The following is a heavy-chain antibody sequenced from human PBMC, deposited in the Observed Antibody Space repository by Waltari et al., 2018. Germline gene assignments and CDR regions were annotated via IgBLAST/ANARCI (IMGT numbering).Heavy chain of an antibody. CDR2: ISYDGSNK. D-gene: IGHD6-19*01. CDR1: GFPFRSYG. V-gene: IGHV3-30*18. Sequence: QVQLVESGGGVVKPGRSRRLTCAAPGFPFRSYGMHWVLKAAGQGMEWVAVISYDGSNKYYADSVKGRFTISRDNSNNTLYLQMNSLRAEDTAVYYCAKDPLTGIAVAGSCFFDYWGQGTLVTVSS. J-gene: IGHJ4*02. CDR3: AKDPLTGIAVAGSCFFDY.